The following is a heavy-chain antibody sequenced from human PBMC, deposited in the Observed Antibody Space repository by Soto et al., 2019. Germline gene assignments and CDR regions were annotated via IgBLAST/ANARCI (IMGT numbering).Heavy chain of an antibody. J-gene: IGHJ3*01. CDR2: LSAYNGDT. Sequence: VASVKVSCKTSGYTFINYGITWVRQAPGQGLEWMGWLSAYNGDTSSSEKLQDRFTMTTDTSTNTAYMDLRSLTSDDTAVYYCARWSAIVGGAEALDVWGQGTMVTVSS. CDR3: ARWSAIVGGAEALDV. V-gene: IGHV1-18*01. D-gene: IGHD1-26*01. CDR1: GYTFINYG.